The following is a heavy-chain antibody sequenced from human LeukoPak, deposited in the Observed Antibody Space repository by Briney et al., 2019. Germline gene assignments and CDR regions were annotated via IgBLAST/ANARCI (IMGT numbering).Heavy chain of an antibody. V-gene: IGHV3-21*01. CDR2: ISTSSRYI. D-gene: IGHD2-2*01. Sequence: PGGSLRLSCEVSGFTVSRNYMSWVRQAPGKGLEWVSSISTSSRYIYYKDSVRGRFTISRDDAKNSLYLEMNSLRAEDTAVYYCARADCSSSTCYLRRSWFDPWGQGTLVTVSS. CDR1: GFTVSRNY. J-gene: IGHJ5*02. CDR3: ARADCSSSTCYLRRSWFDP.